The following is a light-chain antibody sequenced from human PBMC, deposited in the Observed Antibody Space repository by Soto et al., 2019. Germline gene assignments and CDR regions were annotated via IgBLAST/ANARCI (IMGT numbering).Light chain of an antibody. Sequence: QSVLTQPPSVSAAPGQKVTISCSGSSSNIGNNYVSWHQQLPGTAPKLLIYENDKRPSGIPDRFSGSKSGTSATLGITGLQTGDEADYYCGTWDGTPPNSEVVFGGGTKLTVL. V-gene: IGLV1-51*02. CDR1: SSNIGNNY. CDR2: END. CDR3: GTWDGTPPNSEVV. J-gene: IGLJ2*01.